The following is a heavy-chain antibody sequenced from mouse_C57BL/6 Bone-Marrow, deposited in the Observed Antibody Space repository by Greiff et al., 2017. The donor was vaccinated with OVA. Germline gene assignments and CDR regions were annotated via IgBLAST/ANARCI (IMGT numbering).Heavy chain of an antibody. CDR3: ATAYYGNYVFDY. Sequence: VKLVESGPELVKPGASVKISCKASGYAFSSSWMNWVKQRPGKGLEWIGRIYPGDGDTNYNGKFKGQATLTADKSASTAYMQLSSLTAEDSAVYCCATAYYGNYVFDYWGQGTTLTVSS. J-gene: IGHJ2*01. D-gene: IGHD2-10*01. CDR1: GYAFSSSW. CDR2: IYPGDGDT. V-gene: IGHV1-82*01.